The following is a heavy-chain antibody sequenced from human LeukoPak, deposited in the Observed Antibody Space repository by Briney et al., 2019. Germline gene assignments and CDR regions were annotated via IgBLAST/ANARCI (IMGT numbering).Heavy chain of an antibody. J-gene: IGHJ4*02. D-gene: IGHD3-22*01. CDR1: GYTFTSYG. Sequence: GASVKVSCKASGYTFTSYGISWVRQAPGQGLEWMGWMHPNSGGTNYAQNFQGRVTMTRDTSITTAYMELSRLTSDDAAVYYCASLAHFDGSTYYPDFWGQGTLVTVSS. CDR2: MHPNSGGT. CDR3: ASLAHFDGSTYYPDF. V-gene: IGHV1-2*02.